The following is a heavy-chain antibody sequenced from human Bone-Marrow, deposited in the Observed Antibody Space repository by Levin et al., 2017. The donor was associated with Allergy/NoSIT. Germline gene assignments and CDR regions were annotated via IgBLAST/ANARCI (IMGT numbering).Heavy chain of an antibody. CDR2: ISGSGGST. CDR1: GFTFSSYA. J-gene: IGHJ6*02. CDR3: AKKLDTAMVYYYYGMDV. D-gene: IGHD5-18*01. Sequence: GESLKISCAASGFTFSSYAMSWVRQAPGKGLEWASAISGSGGSTYYADSVKGRFTISRDNSKNTLYLQMNSLRAEDTAVYYCAKKLDTAMVYYYYGMDVWGQGTTVTVSS. V-gene: IGHV3-23*01.